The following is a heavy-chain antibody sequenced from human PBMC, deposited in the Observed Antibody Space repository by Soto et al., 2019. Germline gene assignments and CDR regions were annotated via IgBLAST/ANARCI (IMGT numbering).Heavy chain of an antibody. CDR3: ARDRIVVVPAATPITNYYYYYYGMDV. V-gene: IGHV1-46*01. Sequence: ASVKVSCKASGYTFTSYYMHWVRQAPGQGLEWMGIINPSGGSTSYAQKFQGRVTMTRDTSTSTVYMELSSLRSEDTAVYYCARDRIVVVPAATPITNYYYYYYGMDVWGQGTTVTVSS. J-gene: IGHJ6*02. CDR1: GYTFTSYY. CDR2: INPSGGST. D-gene: IGHD2-2*01.